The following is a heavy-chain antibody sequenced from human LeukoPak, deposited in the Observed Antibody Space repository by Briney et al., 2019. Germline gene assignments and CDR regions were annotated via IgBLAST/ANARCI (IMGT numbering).Heavy chain of an antibody. J-gene: IGHJ6*02. Sequence: SETLSLTCTVSGGSISSGGYYWSWIRQHPGKGLEWIGYIYYSGSTYYNPSLKSRVTISVDTSKNQFSLKLSSVTAADTALYYCARDLFLVGSGMDVWGQGTTVTVSS. D-gene: IGHD3-3*01. CDR2: IYYSGST. CDR1: GGSISSGGYY. CDR3: ARDLFLVGSGMDV. V-gene: IGHV4-31*03.